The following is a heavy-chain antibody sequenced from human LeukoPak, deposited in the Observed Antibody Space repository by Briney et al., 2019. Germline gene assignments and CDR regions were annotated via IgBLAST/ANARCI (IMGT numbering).Heavy chain of an antibody. D-gene: IGHD3-3*01. CDR3: ARGYHDFSLGADY. Sequence: SQTLSLTCTVSGGSISSGSYYWSWIRQPAGKGLEWIGRIYTSGSTNYNPSLKSRVTISVDTSKNQFSLKLSSVTAADTAVYYCARGYHDFSLGADYWGQGTLVTVSS. CDR1: GGSISSGSYY. CDR2: IYTSGST. V-gene: IGHV4-61*02. J-gene: IGHJ4*02.